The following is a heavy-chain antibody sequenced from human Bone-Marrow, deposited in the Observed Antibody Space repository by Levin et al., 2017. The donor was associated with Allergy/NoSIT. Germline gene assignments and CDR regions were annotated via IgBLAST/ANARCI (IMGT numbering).Heavy chain of an antibody. CDR2: VYYSGNT. V-gene: IGHV4-61*01. J-gene: IGHJ4*02. CDR3: ARSPFYYDSRRFFDH. CDR1: GVSVSSGNYY. D-gene: IGHD3-22*01. Sequence: SQTLSLTCTVSGVSVSSGNYYWSWIRQPPGKELEWIGQVYYSGNTRYNPSLTSRITMSVDTPKNQFSLKLASVTAADTAIYYCARSPFYYDSRRFFDHWGQGTLVTVSS.